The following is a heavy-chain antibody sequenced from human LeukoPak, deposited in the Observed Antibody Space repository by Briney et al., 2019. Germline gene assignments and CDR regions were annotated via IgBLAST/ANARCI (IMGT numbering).Heavy chain of an antibody. D-gene: IGHD6-13*01. V-gene: IGHV1-18*01. Sequence: ASVKVSCKASGYTFTSYGISWVRQAPGQGLEWMGWISAYNGNTNYAQKLQGRVTMTTDTSTSTAYMELRSLRSDDTAVYYCARLKTSSSWYYYYYYYMDVWGKGTTVTVSS. CDR1: GYTFTSYG. J-gene: IGHJ6*03. CDR2: ISAYNGNT. CDR3: ARLKTSSSWYYYYYYYMDV.